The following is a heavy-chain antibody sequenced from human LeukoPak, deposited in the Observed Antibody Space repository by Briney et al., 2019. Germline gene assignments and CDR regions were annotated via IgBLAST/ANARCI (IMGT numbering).Heavy chain of an antibody. CDR2: INHSGST. D-gene: IGHD3-3*01. J-gene: IGHJ4*02. CDR1: GGSFSGYY. V-gene: IGHV4-34*01. CDR3: ARVAPSTTFGVVTHRIFDY. Sequence: SETLSLTCAVYGGSFSGYYWGWIRQPPGKGLEWIGEINHSGSTNYNPSLKSRVTMSVDTSKNQFSLSLTSVTAADTAMYYCARVAPSTTFGVVTHRIFDYWGQGTLVTVSS.